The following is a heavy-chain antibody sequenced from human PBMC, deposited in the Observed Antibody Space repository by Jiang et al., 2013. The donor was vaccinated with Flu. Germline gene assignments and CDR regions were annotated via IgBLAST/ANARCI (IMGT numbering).Heavy chain of an antibody. CDR1: GYSFTSYW. CDR3: ARGSEYYYDSSGHPPDY. V-gene: IGHV5-51*01. CDR2: IYPGDSDT. D-gene: IGHD3-22*01. J-gene: IGHJ4*02. Sequence: VQLVESGAEVKKPGESLKISCKGSGYSFTSYWIGWVRQMPGKGLEWMGIIYPGDSDTRYSPSFQGQVTFSADKSISTAYLQWSSLKASDTAMYYCARGSEYYYDSSGHPPDYWGQGTLVTVSS.